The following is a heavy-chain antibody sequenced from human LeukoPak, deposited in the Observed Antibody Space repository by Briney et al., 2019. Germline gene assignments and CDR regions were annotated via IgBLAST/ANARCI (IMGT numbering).Heavy chain of an antibody. CDR3: SRDPRRLDY. J-gene: IGHJ4*02. Sequence: PGGSLRLSCAASGFTFCDYYMTWIRQAPGKGLEWVSYISPNSADIKYADSVKGRFTISRDNAKKSLYLQMNSLTAEDTSVHYCSRDPRRLDYWGQGTLVTVSS. CDR1: GFTFCDYY. CDR2: ISPNSADI. V-gene: IGHV3-11*06.